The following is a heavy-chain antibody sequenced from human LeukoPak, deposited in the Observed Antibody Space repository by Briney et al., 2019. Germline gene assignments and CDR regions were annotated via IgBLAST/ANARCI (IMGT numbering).Heavy chain of an antibody. Sequence: GGSLRLSCAASGFTFSSYAMSWVRQAPGKGLEWVSAISGSGGSTSYADSVKGRFTISRDNSKNTLYLQVNSLRAEDTAIFYCARQLGYCSDGTCYFDYWGQGTLVTVSS. CDR2: ISGSGGST. J-gene: IGHJ4*02. D-gene: IGHD2-15*01. CDR3: ARQLGYCSDGTCYFDY. V-gene: IGHV3-23*01. CDR1: GFTFSSYA.